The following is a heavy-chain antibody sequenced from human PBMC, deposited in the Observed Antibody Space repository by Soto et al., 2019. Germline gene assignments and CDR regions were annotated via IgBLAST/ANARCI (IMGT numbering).Heavy chain of an antibody. CDR1: GGSFSGYY. CDR3: ARGRGGSKYYYYCMDV. CDR2: INHSGST. Sequence: SETLSLTCAVYGGSFSGYYWSWIRQPPGKGLEWVGEINHSGSTTYNPSLKSRVTISVDTSKNQFSLTLSSVTAADTAVYYCARGRGGSKYYYYCMDVWGQGTTVTVSS. V-gene: IGHV4-34*01. J-gene: IGHJ6*02. D-gene: IGHD1-26*01.